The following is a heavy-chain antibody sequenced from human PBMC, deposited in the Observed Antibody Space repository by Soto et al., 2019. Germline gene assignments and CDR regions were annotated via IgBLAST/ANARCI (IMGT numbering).Heavy chain of an antibody. J-gene: IGHJ6*02. CDR1: GGTFSSYT. D-gene: IGHD2-15*01. CDR3: AREPDCSGGSCYYYYGMDV. CDR2: IIPILGIA. Sequence: QVQLVQSGAEVKKPGSSVKVSCKASGGTFSSYTISWVRQAPGQGLEWMGRIIPILGIANYAQKFQGRVTITADKSTSTAYMELSSLRSEDTAVYYCAREPDCSGGSCYYYYGMDVWGQGTTVTVSS. V-gene: IGHV1-69*08.